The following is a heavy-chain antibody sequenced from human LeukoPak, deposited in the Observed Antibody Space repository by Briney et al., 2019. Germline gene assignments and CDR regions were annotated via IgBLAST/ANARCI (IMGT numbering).Heavy chain of an antibody. D-gene: IGHD6-19*01. CDR1: GVSISGRY. Sequence: TSETLSLTCAVSGVSISGRYWSWLRQPPGKGLEWIANWRYDGSPNYTPSLESRATISLDTSKNQFSLRLTSVTAADTAVYYCVVTQKWLAFDYWGQGILVTVSS. CDR2: WRYDGSP. J-gene: IGHJ4*02. V-gene: IGHV4-59*08. CDR3: VVTQKWLAFDY.